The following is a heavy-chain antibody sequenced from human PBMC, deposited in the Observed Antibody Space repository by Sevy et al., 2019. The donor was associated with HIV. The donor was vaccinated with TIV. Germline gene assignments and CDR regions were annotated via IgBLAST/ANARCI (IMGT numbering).Heavy chain of an antibody. CDR2: ISGSSSYI. Sequence: GGSLRLSCAASEFTFNIYSMNWVRQAPGKGLDWVSSISGSSSYIFYADSVKGRFTISRDNAKNSLYLQMNSLRAEDTAVYYCARGRGDPRADCFDYWGQGTLVTVSS. J-gene: IGHJ4*02. V-gene: IGHV3-21*01. CDR1: EFTFNIYS. D-gene: IGHD2-21*02. CDR3: ARGRGDPRADCFDY.